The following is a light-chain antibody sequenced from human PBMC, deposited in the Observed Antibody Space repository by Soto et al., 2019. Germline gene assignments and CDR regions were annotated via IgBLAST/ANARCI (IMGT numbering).Light chain of an antibody. Sequence: TFLDQFPGTPALSPGDRATPSHRASQTVSNNYLAWCQQKPGQAPRVIMYGASRRATGIPDRFSGGGSGTDFTLTISRLEPEDFAVYYCQQYGSAGTFGQGTKVE. CDR1: QTVSNNY. V-gene: IGKV3-20*01. J-gene: IGKJ1*01. CDR3: QQYGSAGT. CDR2: GAS.